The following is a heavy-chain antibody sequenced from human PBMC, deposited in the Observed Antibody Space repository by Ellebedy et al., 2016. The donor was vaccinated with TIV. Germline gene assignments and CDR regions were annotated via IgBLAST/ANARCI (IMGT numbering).Heavy chain of an antibody. CDR3: AEGRSGWYYFDY. J-gene: IGHJ4*02. Sequence: SETLSLTCAVYGGSFSGYYWSWIRQPPGKGLEWIGEINQSGRTNYNPSLDKGRVTISVDTSKNQFSLRLSSVTVADTAVYYCAEGRSGWYYFDYWGQGIPVTVSS. D-gene: IGHD6-19*01. CDR2: INQSGRT. V-gene: IGHV4-34*01. CDR1: GGSFSGYY.